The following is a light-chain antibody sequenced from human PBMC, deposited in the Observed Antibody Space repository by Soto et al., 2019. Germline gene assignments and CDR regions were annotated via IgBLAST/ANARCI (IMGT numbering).Light chain of an antibody. Sequence: DIKMTQSPSTLSASVGDRVTITCRASQSISSWLAWYQQKPGKAPKLLIYDASSLESGVPSRFSGSGSGTEFTLTISSLKPDDFATYYCQQYQSYSRTFGKGTKVDIK. CDR2: DAS. J-gene: IGKJ1*01. CDR3: QQYQSYSRT. CDR1: QSISSW. V-gene: IGKV1-5*01.